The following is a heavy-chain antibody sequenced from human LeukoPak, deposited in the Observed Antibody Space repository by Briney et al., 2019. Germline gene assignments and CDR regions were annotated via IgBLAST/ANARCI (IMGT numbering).Heavy chain of an antibody. Sequence: PGGSLRLSCAASGFTFSSYDMHWVRQATGKGLEWVSAIDTAGDTYYPGSVKGRFTISRENAKNSLYLQMNSLRAEDTAVYYCARDPLGERGPRDYDFWTLPRYYYMDVWGKGTTVTVSS. CDR3: ARDPLGERGPRDYDFWTLPRYYYMDV. CDR2: IDTAGDT. D-gene: IGHD3-3*01. CDR1: GFTFSSYD. J-gene: IGHJ6*03. V-gene: IGHV3-13*01.